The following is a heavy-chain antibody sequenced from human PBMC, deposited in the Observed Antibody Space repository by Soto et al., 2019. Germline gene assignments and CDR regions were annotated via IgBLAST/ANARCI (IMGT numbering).Heavy chain of an antibody. CDR3: ARLWFGELSYPYFDY. CDR2: IYHSGST. D-gene: IGHD3-10*01. J-gene: IGHJ4*02. V-gene: IGHV4-4*02. CDR1: GGSISSSNW. Sequence: QVQLQESGPGLVKPWGTLSLTCAVSGGSISSSNWWSWVRQPPGKGLEWIGEIYHSGSTNYNPSLKTRVTISVAKSKNHFSLKLSSVTAADTAVYYCARLWFGELSYPYFDYWGQGTLVTVSS.